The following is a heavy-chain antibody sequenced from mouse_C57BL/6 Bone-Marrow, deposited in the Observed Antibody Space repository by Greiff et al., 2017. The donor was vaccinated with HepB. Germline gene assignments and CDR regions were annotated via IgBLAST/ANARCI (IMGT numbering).Heavy chain of an antibody. CDR1: GYTFTSYW. V-gene: IGHV1-64*01. CDR2: IHPNSGST. D-gene: IGHD1-1*01. CDR3: ASITTVVAPFDY. J-gene: IGHJ2*01. Sequence: QVQLKQPGAELVKPGASVKLSCKASGYTFTSYWMHWVKQRPGQGLEWIGMIHPNSGSTNYNEKFKSKATLTVDKSSSTAYMQLSSLTSEDSAVYYCASITTVVAPFDYWGQGTTLTVSS.